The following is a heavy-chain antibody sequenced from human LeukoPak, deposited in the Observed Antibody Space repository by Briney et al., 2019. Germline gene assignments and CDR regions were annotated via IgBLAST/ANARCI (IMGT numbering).Heavy chain of an antibody. V-gene: IGHV1-69*05. D-gene: IGHD1-26*01. CDR3: ARDRSLGATWGYYYYYMDV. CDR1: GGTFSSYA. Sequence: SVKVSCKASGGTFSSYAIRWVLQAPGHGLQWMGRFIPIFGTANYAQKFQGRVTITTDESTSTAYMELSSLRSEDTAVYYCARDRSLGATWGYYYYYMDVWGKGTTVTVSS. CDR2: FIPIFGTA. J-gene: IGHJ6*03.